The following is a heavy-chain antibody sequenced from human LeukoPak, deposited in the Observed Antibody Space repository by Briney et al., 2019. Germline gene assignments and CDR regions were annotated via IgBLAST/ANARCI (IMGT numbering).Heavy chain of an antibody. D-gene: IGHD3-16*01. V-gene: IGHV3-23*01. Sequence: GGSLRLSCTASGFKFSTYAMSWVRQTPGKGLEWVSTIMGSDESTNNADSTYYADSVKGRFTISRDDSKNTLYLEMKSLRAEDTAVYYCVSEPGVSYVRGFDFWGQGTLITVSS. CDR3: VSEPGVSYVRGFDF. J-gene: IGHJ4*02. CDR1: GFKFSTYA. CDR2: IMGSDESTNNADST.